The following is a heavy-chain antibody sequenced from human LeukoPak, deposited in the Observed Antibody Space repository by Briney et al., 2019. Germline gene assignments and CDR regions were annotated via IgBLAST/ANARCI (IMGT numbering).Heavy chain of an antibody. CDR2: INSDGSST. Sequence: GGSLRLSCAASGFTFSSYWMHWVRQAPGKGLVWVSRINSDGSSTSYADSVKGRFTISRDNAKNTLYLQMNSLRAEDTAVYYCARSKGNGDDDALDYWGQGTLVTVSS. J-gene: IGHJ4*02. CDR1: GFTFSSYW. CDR3: ARSKGNGDDDALDY. D-gene: IGHD4-17*01. V-gene: IGHV3-74*01.